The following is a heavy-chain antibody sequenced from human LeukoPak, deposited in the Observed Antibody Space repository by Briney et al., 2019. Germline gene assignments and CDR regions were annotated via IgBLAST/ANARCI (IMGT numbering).Heavy chain of an antibody. Sequence: PSETLSLTCTVSGGSISSYYWSWIRQPPGKGLEWIGYIYYSGSTNYNPSLKSRVTISVDTSKNQFSLKLSSVTAADTAVYYCARGNYGDYWYFQHWGQGTLVTVSS. V-gene: IGHV4-59*01. CDR1: GGSISSYY. CDR2: IYYSGST. D-gene: IGHD4-17*01. CDR3: ARGNYGDYWYFQH. J-gene: IGHJ1*01.